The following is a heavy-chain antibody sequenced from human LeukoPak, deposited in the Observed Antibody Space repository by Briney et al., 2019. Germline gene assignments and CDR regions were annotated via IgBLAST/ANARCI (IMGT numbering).Heavy chain of an antibody. CDR3: ARGAYQLRVAPRKNWFDP. J-gene: IGHJ5*02. CDR2: INPNSGGT. D-gene: IGHD2-2*01. CDR1: GYTFTGYY. Sequence: ASVKVSCKTSGYTFTGYYMHWVRQAPGQGLEWMGWINPNSGGTNYAQKFQGRVTMTRDTSISTAYMELSRLRSDDTAVYYCARGAYQLRVAPRKNWFDPWGQGTLVTVSS. V-gene: IGHV1-2*02.